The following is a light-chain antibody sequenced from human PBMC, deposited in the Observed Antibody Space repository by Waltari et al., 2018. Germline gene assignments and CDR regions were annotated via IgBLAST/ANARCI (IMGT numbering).Light chain of an antibody. V-gene: IGKV3-20*01. CDR3: QHYGTSYT. J-gene: IGKJ2*01. CDR1: QSVRGTY. CDR2: GAS. Sequence: EIVLTQSPGTLSLSPGEGVTLSCRASQSVRGTYLVWYQQKPGQAPRLLIYGASNRATGTPHRFSGSGSGTFFTLTITGLEPEDFAVYYCQHYGTSYTFGQGTKLEI.